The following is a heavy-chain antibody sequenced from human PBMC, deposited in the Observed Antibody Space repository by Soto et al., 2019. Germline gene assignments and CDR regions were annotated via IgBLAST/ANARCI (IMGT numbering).Heavy chain of an antibody. Sequence: EVQLLESGGGLVQPGGSLRLSCVASGFTLSTYAMSCFRQAPGKGLEWVSGITGSGGSTYYADSVKGRFTISIDNSKSTVSLHMNSLRAEDKAVYYYVKNLGNPSGAFTIWGQGIMVTVSS. J-gene: IGHJ3*02. V-gene: IGHV3-23*01. CDR1: GFTLSTYA. CDR3: VKNLGNPSGAFTI. D-gene: IGHD2-8*02. CDR2: ITGSGGST.